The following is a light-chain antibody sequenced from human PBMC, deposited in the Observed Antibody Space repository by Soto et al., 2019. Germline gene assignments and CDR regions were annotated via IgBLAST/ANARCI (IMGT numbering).Light chain of an antibody. CDR1: SSDVGGYDF. CDR2: DVS. CDR3: SSYTSSNTLV. V-gene: IGLV2-14*01. Sequence: QSVLTQPASVSGSPGQSITISCTGTSSDVGGYDFVSWYQQHPGKAPKLMIYDVSSRPSGVSSRFSGFKSGDTASLTISGLQAVDEGDYSCSSYTSSNTLVFGGGTKVTVL. J-gene: IGLJ2*01.